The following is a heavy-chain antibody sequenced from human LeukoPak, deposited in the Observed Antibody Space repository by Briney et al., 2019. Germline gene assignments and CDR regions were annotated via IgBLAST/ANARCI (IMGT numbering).Heavy chain of an antibody. J-gene: IGHJ4*02. CDR1: GFTVSTDY. CDR2: LYSGDTT. Sequence: GGSLRLSCAASGFTVSTDYMSWVRQAPGKGLEWISVLYSGDTTYYTDSVKGRFTISRDNSKNTLYLQMNSLRAEDTAMYYCARVGRYCGGDCYSNGLDYWGQGTLVTVSS. CDR3: ARVGRYCGGDCYSNGLDY. V-gene: IGHV3-53*01. D-gene: IGHD2-21*02.